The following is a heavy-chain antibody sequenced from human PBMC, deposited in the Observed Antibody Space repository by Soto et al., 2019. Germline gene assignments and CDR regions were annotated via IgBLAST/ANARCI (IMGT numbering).Heavy chain of an antibody. D-gene: IGHD2-15*01. CDR1: GFTFSSYA. CDR3: AKEGGDIVVVVAATYEYYFDY. CDR2: ISGSGGST. J-gene: IGHJ4*02. V-gene: IGHV3-23*01. Sequence: EVQLLESGGGLVQPGGSLRLSCAASGFTFSSYAMSWVRQAPGKGLEWVSAISGSGGSTYYADSVKGRFTISRDNSKNTLYLQMNSLRADDTAVYYCAKEGGDIVVVVAATYEYYFDYWGQGTLVTVSS.